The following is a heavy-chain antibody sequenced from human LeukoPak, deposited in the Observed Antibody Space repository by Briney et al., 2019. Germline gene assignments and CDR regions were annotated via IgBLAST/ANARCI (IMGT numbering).Heavy chain of an antibody. D-gene: IGHD1-14*01. V-gene: IGHV1-46*01. CDR3: AREVMDNLRFDY. Sequence: ASVKVSCKASGYTFTGYYMYWVRQAPGQGLEWMGIINPSGGDTSYAQKFQGRLTMTRDTSTNTVYMELTSLRSEDTAVYYCAREVMDNLRFDYWGQGTLVTVSS. J-gene: IGHJ4*02. CDR1: GYTFTGYY. CDR2: INPSGGDT.